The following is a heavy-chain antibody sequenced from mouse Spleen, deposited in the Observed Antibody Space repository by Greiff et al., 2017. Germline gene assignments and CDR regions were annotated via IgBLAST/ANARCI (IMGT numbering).Heavy chain of an antibody. Sequence: QVQLQQSGAELVRPGTSVKMSCKASGYTFTNYWIGWAKQRPGHGLEWIGDIYPGGGYTNYNEKFKGKATLTADKSSSTAYMQFSSLTSEDSAINYCARWGTTVVASHWYFDVWGTGTTVTVSS. CDR1: GYTFTNYW. V-gene: IGHV1-63*01. CDR2: IYPGGGYT. D-gene: IGHD1-1*01. J-gene: IGHJ1*03. CDR3: ARWGTTVVASHWYFDV.